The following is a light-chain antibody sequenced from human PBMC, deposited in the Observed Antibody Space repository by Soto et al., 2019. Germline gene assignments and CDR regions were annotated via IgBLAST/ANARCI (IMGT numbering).Light chain of an antibody. CDR3: SSYTTAYTQV. CDR2: EVT. V-gene: IGLV2-14*01. CDR1: SSDVGHYDY. J-gene: IGLJ2*01. Sequence: QAVVTQPASVSGSPGQSITISCTGSSSDVGHYDYVSWYQQHPGKVPKLIISEVTVRPLGVSDRFYGSKSGNTASLTISRLQAEDEAHYYCSSYTTAYTQVFGGGTKLTVL.